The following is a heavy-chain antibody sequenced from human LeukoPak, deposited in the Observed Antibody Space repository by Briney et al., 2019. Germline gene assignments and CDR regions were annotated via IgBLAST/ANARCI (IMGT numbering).Heavy chain of an antibody. CDR3: ARDNWALGYFDY. V-gene: IGHV3-53*01. J-gene: IGHJ4*02. D-gene: IGHD7-27*01. CDR2: IYSGGST. CDR1: GFTVSSNY. Sequence: GGSLRLSCAASGFTVSSNYMSWARQAPGKGLEWVSVIYSGGSTYYADSVKGRFTISRDNSKNTLYLQMNSLRAEDTAVYYCARDNWALGYFDYWGQGTLVTVSS.